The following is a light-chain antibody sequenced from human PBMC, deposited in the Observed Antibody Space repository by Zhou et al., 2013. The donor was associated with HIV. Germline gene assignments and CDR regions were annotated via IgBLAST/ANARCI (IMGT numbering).Light chain of an antibody. CDR2: AAS. V-gene: IGKV1-39*01. Sequence: DIQLTQSPSPLSASVGDTVTISCRASQSIRTYLNWYQQKPGKAPKLLIYAASSLHSGVSSRFSGSGSGTDFTLTISSLQPEDFATYYCQQSYSTPPITFGQGTRLEIK. CDR3: QQSYSTPPIT. CDR1: QSIRTY. J-gene: IGKJ5*01.